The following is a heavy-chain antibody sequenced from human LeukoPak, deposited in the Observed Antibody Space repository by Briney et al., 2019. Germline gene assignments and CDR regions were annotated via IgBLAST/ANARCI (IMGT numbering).Heavy chain of an antibody. Sequence: PSETLSLTCSVSGGSITSSYWTWVRQPPGKGLEFIGYISNAGSTNYNPSLKSRVTISVDTAKNQLSVNLTSVTDADTAVYYCARDKHLGFCSAGRCYPYYFDSWGQGIQVTVSS. J-gene: IGHJ4*02. CDR3: ARDKHLGFCSAGRCYPYYFDS. CDR1: GGSITSSY. V-gene: IGHV4-59*01. D-gene: IGHD2-15*01. CDR2: ISNAGST.